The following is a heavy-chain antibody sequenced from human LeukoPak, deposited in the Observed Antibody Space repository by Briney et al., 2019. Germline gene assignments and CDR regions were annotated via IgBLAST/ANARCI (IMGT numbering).Heavy chain of an antibody. D-gene: IGHD6-13*01. CDR2: IYYSGST. V-gene: IGHV4-59*01. J-gene: IGHJ4*02. Sequence: SETLSLTCTVSGGSISSYYWSWIRQPPGKGLEWIGYIYYSGSTNYNPSLKSRVTISVDTSKNQFSLKLSSVTAADTVVYYCARAEHIAAAPEDWGQGTLVTVSS. CDR3: ARAEHIAAAPED. CDR1: GGSISSYY.